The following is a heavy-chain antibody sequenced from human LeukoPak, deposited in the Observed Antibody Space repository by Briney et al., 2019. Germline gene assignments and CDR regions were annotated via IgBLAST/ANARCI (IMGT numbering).Heavy chain of an antibody. CDR2: IGASGGNT. J-gene: IGHJ4*02. CDR3: AKRDSGTSARVLSTNWYLGY. Sequence: PGGSLRLSCAASGFTFSSYAMSWVRQAPGKGLEWVSAIGASGGNTYYADSVKGWFTISRDNPKNTVYLQMTSLGAEDTAVYYCAKRDSGTSARVLSTNWYLGYWGQGTLVTVSS. D-gene: IGHD6-13*01. V-gene: IGHV3-23*01. CDR1: GFTFSSYA.